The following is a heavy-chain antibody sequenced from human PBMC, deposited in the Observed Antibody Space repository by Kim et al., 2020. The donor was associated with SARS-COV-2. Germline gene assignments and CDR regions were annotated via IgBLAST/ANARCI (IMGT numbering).Heavy chain of an antibody. Sequence: ASVKVSCKASGYTFTSYYMHWVRQAPGQGLEWMGIINPSGGSTSYAQKFQGRVTMTRDTSTSTVYMELSSLRSEDTAVYYCAREPRPHRGYSGYDGGHYYGMDVWGQGTTVTVSS. J-gene: IGHJ6*02. CDR1: GYTFTSYY. CDR2: INPSGGST. CDR3: AREPRPHRGYSGYDGGHYYGMDV. V-gene: IGHV1-46*01. D-gene: IGHD5-12*01.